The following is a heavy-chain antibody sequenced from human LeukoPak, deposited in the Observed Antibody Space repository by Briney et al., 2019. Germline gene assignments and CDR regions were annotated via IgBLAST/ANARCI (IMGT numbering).Heavy chain of an antibody. V-gene: IGHV3-11*06. D-gene: IGHD6-6*01. CDR2: ISSSSGYT. CDR1: GFTFSDYY. CDR3: ARTNKGLAPRHWDY. Sequence: GGSLRLSCAASGFTFSDYYMTWVRQAPGKGLEWVSYISSSSGYTNYADSVKGRFTISRDNAKNSLYLQMNSLRAEDTAVYYCARTNKGLAPRHWDYWGQGTLVTVSS. J-gene: IGHJ4*02.